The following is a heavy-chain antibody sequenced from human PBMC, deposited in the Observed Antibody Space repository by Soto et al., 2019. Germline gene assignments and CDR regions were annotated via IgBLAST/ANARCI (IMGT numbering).Heavy chain of an antibody. D-gene: IGHD2-15*01. CDR3: ARSPAPSCIDVFCYPLEY. V-gene: IGHV3-23*01. CDR1: GFTXSNCA. Sequence: GWSRSLACAASGFTXSNCAMRWRRGTPGKGLEWISAMSNTVHTYHADSVKGRFTISRDNSKNTLSLQMNSLRAEDTAIYYCARSPAPSCIDVFCYPLEYWGRGTLVTVSS. CDR2: MSNTVHT. J-gene: IGHJ4*02.